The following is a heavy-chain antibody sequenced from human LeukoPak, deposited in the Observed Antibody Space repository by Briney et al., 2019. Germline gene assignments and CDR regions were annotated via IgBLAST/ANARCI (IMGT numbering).Heavy chain of an antibody. CDR1: GFTFSDYY. CDR3: ARNRLDGCYDYVWGSYRCDY. D-gene: IGHD3-16*02. CDR2: ISSSGSTI. J-gene: IGHJ4*02. Sequence: GGSLRLSCAASGFTFSDYYMSWIRQAPGKGLEWVSYISSSGSTIYYADSVKGRFTISRDNAKNSLYLQMNSLRAEDTAVYYCARNRLDGCYDYVWGSYRCDYWGQGTLVTVSS. V-gene: IGHV3-11*04.